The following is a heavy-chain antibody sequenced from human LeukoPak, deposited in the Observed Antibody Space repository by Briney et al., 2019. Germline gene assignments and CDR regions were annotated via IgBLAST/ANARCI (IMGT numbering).Heavy chain of an antibody. Sequence: ASVKVSCKVSGYTLTELSMHWVRRAPGQGLEWMGWINPNSGGTNYAQKFQGRVTMTRDTSISTAYMELSRLRSDDTAVYYCARVGDSGTFYWGQGTLVTVSS. D-gene: IGHD3-10*01. CDR1: GYTLTELS. CDR3: ARVGDSGTFY. J-gene: IGHJ4*02. CDR2: INPNSGGT. V-gene: IGHV1-2*02.